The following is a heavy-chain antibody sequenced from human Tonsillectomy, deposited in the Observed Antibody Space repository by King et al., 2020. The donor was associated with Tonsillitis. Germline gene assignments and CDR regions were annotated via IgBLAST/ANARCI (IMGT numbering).Heavy chain of an antibody. CDR3: SRGIALLGQVATWGVYFDF. CDR2: IRSKTYGGKT. D-gene: IGHD3-10*01. Sequence: VQLVESGGGLVHPGRSLRLSCTGSGFTFGDYAVSWVRQAPGKGLEWVGFIRSKTYGGKTEYAASVKGRFTISRDDSKSIAYLQMDRLKIEDTAGYFCSRGIALLGQVATWGVYFDFWGQGTVVTVSS. J-gene: IGHJ4*02. V-gene: IGHV3-49*04. CDR1: GFTFGDYA.